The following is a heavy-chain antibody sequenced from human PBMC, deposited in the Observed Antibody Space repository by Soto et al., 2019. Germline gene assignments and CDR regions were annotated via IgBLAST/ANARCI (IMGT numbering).Heavy chain of an antibody. Sequence: GASLKVSCKASGYTFNTYYMHWVRQAPGQGLEWMGIINPSGGSTSYAQKFQGRVTMTRDTSTSTVYMELSSLRSEDTAVYYCASRRDGYNSAFDIWGQGTMVTVS. V-gene: IGHV1-46*02. CDR1: GYTFNTYY. CDR3: ASRRDGYNSAFDI. J-gene: IGHJ3*02. CDR2: INPSGGST. D-gene: IGHD5-12*01.